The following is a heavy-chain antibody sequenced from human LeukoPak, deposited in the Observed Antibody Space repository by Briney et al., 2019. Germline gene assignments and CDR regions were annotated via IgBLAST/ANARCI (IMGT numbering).Heavy chain of an antibody. CDR2: ISAYNGNT. CDR3: ARDRGDYYGSGSYWVY. V-gene: IGHV1-18*01. CDR1: GYTFTSYG. D-gene: IGHD3-10*01. Sequence: EASVKVSCKASGYTFTSYGISWVRQAPGQGLEWMGWISAYNGNTNYAQKLQGRVTMTTDTSTSTAYMELRSLRSDDTAVYYCARDRGDYYGSGSYWVYWGQGTLVTVSS. J-gene: IGHJ4*02.